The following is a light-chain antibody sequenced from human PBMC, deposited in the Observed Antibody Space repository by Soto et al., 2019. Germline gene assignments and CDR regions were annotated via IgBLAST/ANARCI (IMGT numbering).Light chain of an antibody. V-gene: IGKV3-15*01. CDR2: GAS. Sequence: VLTQSPASLSVSPGQTATLSCRASQSVGSAFGWYQQKPGQAPRLLIYGASTRAASIPARFRGGGSGADFTLTITSLQSEDFAIYYCQQYNAWPITFGQGTRLEIK. CDR3: QQYNAWPIT. CDR1: QSVGSA. J-gene: IGKJ5*01.